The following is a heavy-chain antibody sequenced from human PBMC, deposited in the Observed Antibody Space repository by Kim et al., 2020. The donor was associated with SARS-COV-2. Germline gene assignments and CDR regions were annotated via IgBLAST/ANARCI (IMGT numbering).Heavy chain of an antibody. J-gene: IGHJ4*02. CDR2: TI. Sequence: TIYYADSVKGRFTISRDNAKNSLYLQMNSLRGEDTAVYYCARASGGDCYYWGQGTLVTVSS. V-gene: IGHV3-48*04. CDR3: ARASGGDCYY. D-gene: IGHD2-21*02.